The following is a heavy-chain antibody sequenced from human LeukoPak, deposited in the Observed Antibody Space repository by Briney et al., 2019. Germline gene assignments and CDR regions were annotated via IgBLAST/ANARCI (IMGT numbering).Heavy chain of an antibody. CDR2: ISTYNGNT. CDR3: GRDPRYGSGTGNNWFDP. J-gene: IGHJ5*02. V-gene: IGHV1-18*01. D-gene: IGHD3-10*01. CDR1: GYTFTSYG. Sequence: GASVKVSCKASGYTFTSYGISWVRQAPGQGLEWMGWISTYNGNTNYAQKLQGRVTMTTDTSTSTAYMELRSLRSDDTAVYYCGRDPRYGSGTGNNWFDPWGQGTLVTVSS.